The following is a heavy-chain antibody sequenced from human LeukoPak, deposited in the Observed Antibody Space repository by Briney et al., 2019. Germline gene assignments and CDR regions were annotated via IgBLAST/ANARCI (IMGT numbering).Heavy chain of an antibody. J-gene: IGHJ4*02. CDR1: GFTFSRYW. D-gene: IGHD3-22*01. Sequence: GGSLRLSCAASGFTFSRYWMSWVRQAPGKGPEWVANIKEDGSEKYYVDSVKGRFTISRDNAKNSVYLQMNSLRAEDTAVYFCARVDSMIVVVMRTYYFDYWGQGSLVTVSS. CDR3: ARVDSMIVVVMRTYYFDY. CDR2: IKEDGSEK. V-gene: IGHV3-7*01.